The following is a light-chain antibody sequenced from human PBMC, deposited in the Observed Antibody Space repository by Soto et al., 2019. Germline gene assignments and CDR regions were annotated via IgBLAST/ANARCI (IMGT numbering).Light chain of an antibody. CDR2: DVS. Sequence: QSALTQPASVSGSPGQSITISCTGTSSDVGDYDYVSWYQQHPGKAPKFMIYDVSNRPSGVSNRFSGSKSGNTASLTISGLQAEDEADYYCSSYTSSSTLVFGGGTKVTVL. J-gene: IGLJ2*01. CDR1: SSDVGDYDY. V-gene: IGLV2-14*03. CDR3: SSYTSSSTLV.